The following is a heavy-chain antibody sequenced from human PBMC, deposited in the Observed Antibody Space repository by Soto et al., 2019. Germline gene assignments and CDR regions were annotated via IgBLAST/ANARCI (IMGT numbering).Heavy chain of an antibody. D-gene: IGHD1-26*01. Sequence: QLQLQESGPGLVKPSETLSLTCTVSGGSISSSSYYWGWIRQPPGKGLAWIGSIYYSGSTYYNPSLKSRVTIAVDTAKNQVSLKLSSVTAADTAVYYCAVGTHTIYYYYYGMDVWGQGTTVTVSS. CDR3: AVGTHTIYYYYYGMDV. CDR1: GGSISSSSYY. CDR2: IYYSGST. V-gene: IGHV4-39*01. J-gene: IGHJ6*02.